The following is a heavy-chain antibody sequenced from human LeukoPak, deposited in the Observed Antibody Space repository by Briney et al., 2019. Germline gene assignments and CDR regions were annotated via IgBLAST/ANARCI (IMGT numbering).Heavy chain of an antibody. Sequence: GGSLRLSCAGSGFSFSSYGMHWVRQAPGKGLEWMAFIRSDGSNKYYADSVKGRFTISRDNSKNTLYLQMNSLRAEDTAVYYCALSSSWYGGFFDYWGQGTLVTVSS. J-gene: IGHJ4*02. D-gene: IGHD6-13*01. CDR3: ALSSSWYGGFFDY. CDR2: IRSDGSNK. CDR1: GFSFSSYG. V-gene: IGHV3-30*02.